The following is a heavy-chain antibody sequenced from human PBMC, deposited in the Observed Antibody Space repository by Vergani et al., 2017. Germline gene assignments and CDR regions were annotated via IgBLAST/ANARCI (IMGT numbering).Heavy chain of an antibody. J-gene: IGHJ4*02. CDR1: GASITSGSFY. CDR3: ARSYSSSSHIDY. D-gene: IGHD6-13*01. CDR2: IHASGTK. V-gene: IGHV4-61*02. Sequence: QVHLTEAGPGLVKPSQTLSLTCTVSGASITSGSFYWSWIRQPAGKGLEWIGRIHASGTKNYNPSLRSRVTLSVDTSKNQLSLKMISMTAADTAVYYCARSYSSSSHIDYWGQGTLVTVSS.